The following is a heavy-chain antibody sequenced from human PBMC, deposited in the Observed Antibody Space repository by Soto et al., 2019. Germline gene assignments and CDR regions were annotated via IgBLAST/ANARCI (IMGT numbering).Heavy chain of an antibody. D-gene: IGHD3-3*01. Sequence: QVQLVESGGGVVQPGRSLSLSCAASGFTFSSYGMHWVRQAPGKGLEWVAVISYDGSNKYYADAVKGRFTISRDNSRNTLYLHINSLRADDTAVYYCAKPNTSRGWSGYYDYYYYGMDVWGQGTTVTVSS. CDR3: AKPNTSRGWSGYYDYYYYGMDV. CDR1: GFTFSSYG. CDR2: ISYDGSNK. J-gene: IGHJ6*02. V-gene: IGHV3-30*18.